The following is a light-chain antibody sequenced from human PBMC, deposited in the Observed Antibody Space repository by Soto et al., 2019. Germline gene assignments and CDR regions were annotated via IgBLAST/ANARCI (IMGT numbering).Light chain of an antibody. V-gene: IGKV3-15*01. Sequence: EIVLTQSPDTLSVSPGERATLSCRASQRISSKLAWYQQKHGQAPRLLIYGASTRAAGVPARFSGSGSGTEFTLIISSLQSEDFSLYYCQQDHNSLPISCGQGTRLEVK. J-gene: IGKJ5*01. CDR2: GAS. CDR3: QQDHNSLPIS. CDR1: QRISSK.